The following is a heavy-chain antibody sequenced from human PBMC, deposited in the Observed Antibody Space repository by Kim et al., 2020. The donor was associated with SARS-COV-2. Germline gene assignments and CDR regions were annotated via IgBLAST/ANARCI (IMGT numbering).Heavy chain of an antibody. CDR2: INTNTGNP. Sequence: ASVKVSCKASGYTFTSYAMNWVRQAPGQGLEWMGWINTNTGNPTYAQGFTGRFVFSLDTSVSTAYLQISSLKAEDTAVYYCARDLHFLYYYDSSGYYLGGAFDIWGQGTMVTVSS. J-gene: IGHJ3*02. CDR3: ARDLHFLYYYDSSGYYLGGAFDI. V-gene: IGHV7-4-1*02. D-gene: IGHD3-22*01. CDR1: GYTFTSYA.